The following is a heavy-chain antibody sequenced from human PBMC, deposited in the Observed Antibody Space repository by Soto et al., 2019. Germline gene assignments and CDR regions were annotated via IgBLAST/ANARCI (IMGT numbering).Heavy chain of an antibody. V-gene: IGHV3-23*01. CDR1: GFTFSNYA. CDR3: AKDAVARNGGWDWFDP. D-gene: IGHD6-19*01. J-gene: IGHJ5*02. CDR2: IHGSGAGT. Sequence: EVQLLESGGGLVQPGGSLRLSCAASGFTFSNYAMSWVRQAPGKGLEWVSSIHGSGAGTYYADSVKGRFTVSRDDSKETLYLXMSSLTVDDTAVYYCAKDAVARNGGWDWFDPWGQGTLVTVAS.